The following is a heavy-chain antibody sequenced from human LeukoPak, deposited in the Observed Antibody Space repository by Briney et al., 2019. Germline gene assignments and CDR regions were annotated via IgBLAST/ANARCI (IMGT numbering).Heavy chain of an antibody. CDR1: GYTFISYG. J-gene: IGHJ4*02. CDR2: ISAYNGNT. Sequence: ASVKVSCKASGYTFISYGISWVRQAPGQGLEWMGWISAYNGNTNYAQKLQGRVTMTTDTSTSTAYMDLRSLRSDDTAVYYCARDGTPYYYDGTGYYPFDYWGQGTLVTVSS. D-gene: IGHD3-22*01. CDR3: ARDGTPYYYDGTGYYPFDY. V-gene: IGHV1-18*01.